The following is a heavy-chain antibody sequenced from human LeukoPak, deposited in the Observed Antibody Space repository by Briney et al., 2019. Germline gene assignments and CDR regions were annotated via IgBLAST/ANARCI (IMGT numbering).Heavy chain of an antibody. CDR1: GGSFSGYY. J-gene: IGHJ6*03. CDR2: INHSGST. D-gene: IGHD6-13*01. V-gene: IGHV4-34*01. CDR3: ARADSSSWFDYYYYYYMDV. Sequence: SETLSLTCAVYGGSFSGYYWSWIRQPPGKGLEWIGEINHSGSTNYNPSLKSRVTISVDTSKNQFSLKLSSVTAEDTAVYYCARADSSSWFDYYYYYYMDVWGKGTTVTVSS.